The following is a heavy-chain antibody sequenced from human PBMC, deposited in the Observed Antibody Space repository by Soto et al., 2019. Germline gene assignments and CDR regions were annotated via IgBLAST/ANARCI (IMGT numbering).Heavy chain of an antibody. D-gene: IGHD6-19*01. CDR1: GFTVSNTF. J-gene: IGHJ4*02. CDR3: ARYPSYTSGFDR. Sequence: PGGSLRLSCAASGFTVSNTFMSWVRQAPGKWLEWVSVIYTGGYTNYAVSVKGRFTISRDNSKNTLYLQMNNLRAEDTAMYFCARYPSYTSGFDRWGQGXLVTVYS. V-gene: IGHV3-53*01. CDR2: IYTGGYT.